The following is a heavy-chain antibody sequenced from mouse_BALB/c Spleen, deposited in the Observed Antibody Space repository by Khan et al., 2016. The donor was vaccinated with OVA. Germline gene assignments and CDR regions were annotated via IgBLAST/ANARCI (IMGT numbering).Heavy chain of an antibody. J-gene: IGHJ3*01. V-gene: IGHV1S132*01. CDR2: IFPGTGTT. D-gene: IGHD2-1*01. CDR3: ARGYFGNYEFAY. Sequence: QVQLQQSEAELVKPGASVKLSCKTSGYTFTNYWIQWIKQRPGQGLEWIGEIFPGTGTTYYNENFKGKATLTIDTSSTTAYMQLGSLTSEDSAVYFCARGYFGNYEFAYWGQGTLVTVSA. CDR1: GYTFTNYW.